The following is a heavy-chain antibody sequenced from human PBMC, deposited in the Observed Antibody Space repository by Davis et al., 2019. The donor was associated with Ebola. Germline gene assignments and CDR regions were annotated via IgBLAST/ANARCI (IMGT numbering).Heavy chain of an antibody. CDR3: STGGVAWNYIGL. D-gene: IGHD1-7*01. V-gene: IGHV3-15*01. Sequence: GESLKISCAASGFTFSNAFMSWVRQAPGKGLEWVGRIKRKSDGGTTDYATPVKGRFTISRDDSKNTLFLQMDSLKTEDTAVYYCSTGGVAWNYIGLWGQGTLVTVSS. CDR2: IKRKSDGGTT. J-gene: IGHJ4*02. CDR1: GFTFSNAF.